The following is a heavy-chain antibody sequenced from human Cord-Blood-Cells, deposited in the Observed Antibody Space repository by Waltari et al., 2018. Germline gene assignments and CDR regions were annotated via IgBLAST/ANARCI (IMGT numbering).Heavy chain of an antibody. Sequence: EVQLVESGGGLVKPGGSLRLSCAASGFTFSSYSMNWVRQAPGKGLEWVSSISSSSSYIYYADSVKGRFTISRDNAKNSLYLQMNSLRAEDTAVYYCARDRAPFFTVTSLNYYYYGMDVWGQGTTVTVS. CDR2: ISSSSSYI. J-gene: IGHJ6*02. V-gene: IGHV3-21*01. D-gene: IGHD4-4*01. CDR3: ARDRAPFFTVTSLNYYYYGMDV. CDR1: GFTFSSYS.